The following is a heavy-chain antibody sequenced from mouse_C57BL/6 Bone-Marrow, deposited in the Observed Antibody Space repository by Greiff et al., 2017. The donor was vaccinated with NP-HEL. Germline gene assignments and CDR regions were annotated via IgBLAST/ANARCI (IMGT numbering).Heavy chain of an antibody. V-gene: IGHV1-76*01. CDR2: IYPGSGNT. J-gene: IGHJ1*03. D-gene: IGHD2-2*01. CDR1: GYTFTDYY. CDR3: ARSNGYGYDDWYFDV. Sequence: QVHVKQSGAELVRPGASVKLSCKASGYTFTDYYINWVKQRPGQGLEWIARIYPGSGNTYYNEKFKGKATLTAEKSSSTAYMQLSSLTSEDSAVYFCARSNGYGYDDWYFDVWGTGTTVTVSS.